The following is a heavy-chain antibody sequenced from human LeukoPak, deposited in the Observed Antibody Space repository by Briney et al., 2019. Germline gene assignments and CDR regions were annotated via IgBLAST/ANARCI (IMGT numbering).Heavy chain of an antibody. CDR2: IRSKANSSAT. Sequence: PGGSLRLSCAASGFTFSGSAMHWVRQASGKGLEWVGGIRSKANSSATAYAASVKGRFTISRDDSKNTAYLQMNSLKTEDTAVYYCTRNLGYCSSTSCYAFDYWGQGTLVTVSS. D-gene: IGHD2-2*01. CDR3: TRNLGYCSSTSCYAFDY. CDR1: GFTFSGSA. J-gene: IGHJ4*02. V-gene: IGHV3-73*01.